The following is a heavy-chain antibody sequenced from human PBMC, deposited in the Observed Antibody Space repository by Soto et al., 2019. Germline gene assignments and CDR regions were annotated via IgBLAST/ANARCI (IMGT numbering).Heavy chain of an antibody. CDR1: GYTFTDYY. CDR3: ARALTVTGDSDYYYYGMDV. Sequence: QVQLVQSGAEVKKPGASVKVSCKASGYTFTDYYMHWVRQATGQGLGWMGWIDPNSGGTNSAQKFQGWVTMTRDTSINTAYMELSRLTSDDTAMYYCARALTVTGDSDYYYYGMDVWGQGTTVTVSS. CDR2: IDPNSGGT. J-gene: IGHJ6*02. V-gene: IGHV1-2*04. D-gene: IGHD4-17*01.